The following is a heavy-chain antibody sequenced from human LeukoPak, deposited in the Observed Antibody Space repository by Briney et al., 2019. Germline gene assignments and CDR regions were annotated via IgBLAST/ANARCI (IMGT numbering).Heavy chain of an antibody. Sequence: PGGSLRLSCAASGFTFSKDWMAWVRQAPGRGLEWVGRIKSKNEGGATDYAAPLKGRFTISRDDSKNTLYLQMNSLKTEDTAVYFCSRGLGLTNMDVWGQGTTVTVSS. CDR1: GFTFSKDW. CDR2: IKSKNEGGAT. CDR3: SRGLGLTNMDV. J-gene: IGHJ6*02. V-gene: IGHV3-15*01. D-gene: IGHD1-1*01.